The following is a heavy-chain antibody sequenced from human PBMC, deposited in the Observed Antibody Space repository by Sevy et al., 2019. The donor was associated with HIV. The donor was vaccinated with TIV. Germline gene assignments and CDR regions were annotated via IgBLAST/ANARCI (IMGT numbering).Heavy chain of an antibody. CDR1: GDSISSYY. J-gene: IGHJ4*02. V-gene: IGHV4-59*01. CDR2: IHYSGST. Sequence: SETLSLTCTVSGDSISSYYWSWMRQPPGKGLEWIGYIHYSGSTNYNPSLKSRVTISVDTAKGHFSLNLNSVTAADTAVYFCARASGQSTSSRYFDFWGQGTLVTVSS. D-gene: IGHD6-6*01. CDR3: ARASGQSTSSRYFDF.